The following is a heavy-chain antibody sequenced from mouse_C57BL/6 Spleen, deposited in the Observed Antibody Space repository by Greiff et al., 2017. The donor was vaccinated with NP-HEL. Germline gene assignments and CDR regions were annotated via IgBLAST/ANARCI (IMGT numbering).Heavy chain of an antibody. CDR3: ARDYYGSSYRFAY. J-gene: IGHJ3*01. D-gene: IGHD1-1*01. Sequence: EVQVVESGGGLVKPGGSLKLSCAASGFTFSDYGMHWVRQAPEKGLEWVAYISSGSSTIYYADTVKGRFTISRDNAKNTLFLQMTSLRSEDTAMYYCARDYYGSSYRFAYWGRGTLVTVSA. CDR1: GFTFSDYG. V-gene: IGHV5-17*01. CDR2: ISSGSSTI.